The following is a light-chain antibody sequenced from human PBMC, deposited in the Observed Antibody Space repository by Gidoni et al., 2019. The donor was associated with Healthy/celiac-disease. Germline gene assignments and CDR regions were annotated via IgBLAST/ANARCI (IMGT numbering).Light chain of an antibody. J-gene: IGKJ1*01. CDR2: WAS. V-gene: IGKV4-1*01. CDR1: QSVLYSSNNKNY. Sequence: DIVMTQSPDSLAVSLGERATINCKSSQSVLYSSNNKNYLAWYQQKPGQPPKLLIYWASTRESGVPGRFSGSGSGTDFTLTISSLQAEDVAVYYCQQYYSTPLTFGQGTKVESK. CDR3: QQYYSTPLT.